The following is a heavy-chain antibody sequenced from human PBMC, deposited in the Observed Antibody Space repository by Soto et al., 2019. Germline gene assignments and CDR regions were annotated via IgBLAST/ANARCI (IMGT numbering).Heavy chain of an antibody. CDR2: IYHSGST. D-gene: IGHD2-21*02. CDR1: GGSIGSGGDS. CDR3: ARTLGCGGDCYEYWFDP. J-gene: IGHJ5*02. V-gene: IGHV4-30-2*01. Sequence: SETLSLTCTVSGGSIGSGGDSWSWIRQPPGKGLEWIGYIYHSGSTYYNPSLKSRVTISVDRSKNQFSLKLSSVTAADTAVYYCARTLGCGGDCYEYWFDPWGQGTLVTVSS.